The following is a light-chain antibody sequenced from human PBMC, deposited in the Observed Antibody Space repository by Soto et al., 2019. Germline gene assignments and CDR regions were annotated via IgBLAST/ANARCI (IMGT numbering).Light chain of an antibody. V-gene: IGLV2-14*01. J-gene: IGLJ2*01. CDR2: DVS. CDR1: SSDVGGYNY. CDR3: SSYTSSYTLVV. Sequence: QSALTQPASVSGSPGQSITISCTGTSSDVGGYNYVSWYQQHPGEAPKLMIYDVSNRHSGVSNRFSGSKSGNTASLTIPGLQAEDEADYYCSSYTSSYTLVVFGGGTKLTVL.